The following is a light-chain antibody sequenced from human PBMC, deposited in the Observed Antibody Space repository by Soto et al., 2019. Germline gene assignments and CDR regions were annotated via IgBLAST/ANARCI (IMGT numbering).Light chain of an antibody. CDR3: TSFTKDDNRV. V-gene: IGLV2-14*01. Sequence: QSALTQPASVSGSPGQSITISCTGTSSDIGDYDYVSWFQQHPGKAPKVIIYEVAHRPSGVSHRFSGSQSGNMASLTISGLQAEDEADYYCTSFTKDDNRVFGGGTKLTGL. CDR1: SSDIGDYDY. CDR2: EVA. J-gene: IGLJ3*02.